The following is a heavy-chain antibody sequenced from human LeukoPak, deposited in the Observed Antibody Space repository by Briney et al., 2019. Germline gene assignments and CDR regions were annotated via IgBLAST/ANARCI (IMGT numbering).Heavy chain of an antibody. Sequence: SETLSLTCAVSGYSISSGYYWGWIRQPPGKGLEWIGSIYHSGSTYYNPSLKSRVTISVDTSKNQFSLKLSSVTAADTAVYYCARRGSSAGSFEYWGQGTLVTVSS. J-gene: IGHJ4*02. CDR3: ARRGSSAGSFEY. CDR1: GYSISSGYY. D-gene: IGHD6-6*01. V-gene: IGHV4-38-2*01. CDR2: IYHSGST.